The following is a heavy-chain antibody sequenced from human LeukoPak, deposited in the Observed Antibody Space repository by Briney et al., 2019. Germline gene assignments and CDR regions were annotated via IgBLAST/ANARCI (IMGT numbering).Heavy chain of an antibody. V-gene: IGHV3-48*01. CDR2: ISSSSSTI. Sequence: PGGSLRLSCAASGFAFSSYSMNWVRQAPGKGLEWVSYISSSSSTIFYAGSVKGRFTISRDNAKNSLYLQMNSQRAEDTAVYYCARDMGNDLWAFDIWGQGTMVTVSS. CDR3: ARDMGNDLWAFDI. J-gene: IGHJ3*02. CDR1: GFAFSSYS. D-gene: IGHD1-1*01.